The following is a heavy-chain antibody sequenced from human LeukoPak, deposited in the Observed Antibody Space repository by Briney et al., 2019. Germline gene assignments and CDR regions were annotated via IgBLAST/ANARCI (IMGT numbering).Heavy chain of an antibody. J-gene: IGHJ3*02. D-gene: IGHD3-9*01. CDR1: GGTFSYYT. CDR3: ARDFDPGDAFDI. CDR2: IIPILGIA. Sequence: SVKVSCKASGGTFSYYTFSWVRQAPGQGLEWMGRIIPILGIANYAQKFQGRVTITADKSTSTAYMELSSLRSEDTAVYYCARDFDPGDAFDIWGQGTMVTVSS. V-gene: IGHV1-69*04.